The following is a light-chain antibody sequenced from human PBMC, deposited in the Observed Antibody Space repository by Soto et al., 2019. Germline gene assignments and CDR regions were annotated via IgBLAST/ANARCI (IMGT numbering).Light chain of an antibody. J-gene: IGKJ1*01. CDR2: AAS. V-gene: IGKV1-39*01. CDR3: QQYNSYSWT. CDR1: QSISTY. Sequence: DIQMTQSPSSLSASVGDRVTITCRASQSISTYLNWYQQKPGKAPKLLISAASSLQSGVPSRFSGSGSGTEFTLTISSLQPDDFATYYCQQYNSYSWTFGQGTKVDIK.